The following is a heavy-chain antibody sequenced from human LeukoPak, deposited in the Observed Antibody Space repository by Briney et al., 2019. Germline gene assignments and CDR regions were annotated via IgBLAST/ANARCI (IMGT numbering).Heavy chain of an antibody. Sequence: PGGSLRLSCAASGFTFSSYSMNWVRQAPGKGLEWVSYISSSSSIISHADSVRGRFTISRDNAKNSLYLQMNSLRAEDTAVYYCAKLARYSYVGVYYFDYWGQGTLVTVSS. CDR1: GFTFSSYS. J-gene: IGHJ4*02. CDR3: AKLARYSYVGVYYFDY. D-gene: IGHD5-18*01. CDR2: ISSSSSII. V-gene: IGHV3-48*04.